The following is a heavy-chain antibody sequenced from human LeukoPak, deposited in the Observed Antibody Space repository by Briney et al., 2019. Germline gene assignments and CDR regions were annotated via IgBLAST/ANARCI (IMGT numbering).Heavy chain of an antibody. V-gene: IGHV1-2*02. D-gene: IGHD6-13*01. J-gene: IGHJ4*02. CDR3: ARGILQQQLVAN. CDR1: GYTFNDYY. CDR2: VNPKTGRT. Sequence: ASVKVSCKASGYTFNDYYIHWVRRAPGLGLEWMGWVNPKTGRTKYAQKLQARVTMTSDTSIVTAYMELSSLTSDDTATYYCARGILQQQLVANWGQGTLVTVSS.